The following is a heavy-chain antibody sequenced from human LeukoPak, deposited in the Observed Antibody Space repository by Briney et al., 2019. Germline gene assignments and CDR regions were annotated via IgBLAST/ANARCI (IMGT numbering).Heavy chain of an antibody. CDR1: GYSFTSYW. Sequence: MHGESLKISCKGSGYSFTSYWIGWVRQMPGKGLEWMGIIYPGDSDTRYSPSFQGQVTISADKSISTAYLQWSSLKASDTAMYYCARQWSGGIAAAGPFDYWGQGNLVTVSS. V-gene: IGHV5-51*01. D-gene: IGHD6-13*01. CDR3: ARQWSGGIAAAGPFDY. J-gene: IGHJ4*02. CDR2: IYPGDSDT.